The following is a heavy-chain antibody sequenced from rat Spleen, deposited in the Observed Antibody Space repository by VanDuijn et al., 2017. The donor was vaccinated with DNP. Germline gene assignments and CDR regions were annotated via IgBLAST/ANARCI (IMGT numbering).Heavy chain of an antibody. CDR3: ARLPYFFSSYIYFDY. V-gene: IGHV2-15*01. CDR1: GFSLTNYH. Sequence: QVQLKESGPGLVQPSQTLSLTCTVSGFSLTNYHVDWVRQPPGRGLEWIGAVWSGGSTEYNSALKSRLSITRDTSKSQVFLKMNNLQTEDTATYYCARLPYFFSSYIYFDYWGQGVMVTVSS. D-gene: IGHD1-2*01. CDR2: VWSGGST. J-gene: IGHJ2*01.